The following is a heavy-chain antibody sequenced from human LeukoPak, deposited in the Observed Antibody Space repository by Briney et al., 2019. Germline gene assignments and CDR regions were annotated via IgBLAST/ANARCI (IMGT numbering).Heavy chain of an antibody. CDR1: GGSISSGNYY. V-gene: IGHV4-61*02. CDR3: ARGGGVRFLEWLSPFDY. J-gene: IGHJ4*02. D-gene: IGHD3-3*01. Sequence: SQTLSLTCTVSGGSISSGNYYWSWIRQPAGKGLEWIGRIYTSGSTNYNPSLKRRVTISIDTSKKHFSLKLNSVTAADTAVYYCARGGGVRFLEWLSPFDYWGQGTLVTVSS. CDR2: IYTSGST.